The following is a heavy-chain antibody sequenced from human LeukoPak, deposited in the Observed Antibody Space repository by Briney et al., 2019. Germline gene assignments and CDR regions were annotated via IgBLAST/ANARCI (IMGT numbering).Heavy chain of an antibody. J-gene: IGHJ4*02. CDR3: ARQRGSGCLDY. D-gene: IGHD6-19*01. CDR1: GFTFSSYW. V-gene: IGHV3-74*01. Sequence: GGSLRLSCAASGFTFSSYWMHWVRQAPGKGLVWVSRIKSDGSSASYADSVKGRFTISRDNAKNSLSLQMNSLRAEDTAVYYCARQRGSGCLDYWGQGTLVTVSS. CDR2: IKSDGSSA.